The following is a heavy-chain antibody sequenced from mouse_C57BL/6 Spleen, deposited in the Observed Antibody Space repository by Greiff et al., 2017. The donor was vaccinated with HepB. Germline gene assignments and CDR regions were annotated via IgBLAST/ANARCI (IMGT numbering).Heavy chain of an antibody. D-gene: IGHD2-4*01. V-gene: IGHV8-12*01. Sequence: LKESGPGISQSSQTLSLTCSFSGFSLSTSGMGVSWIRQPSGKGLEWLAHIYWDDDKRYNPSLKSRLTISKDTSRNQVFLKITSVDTADTATYYGARVYDYVYAMDYWGQGTSVTVSS. CDR2: IYWDDDK. CDR3: ARVYDYVYAMDY. CDR1: GFSLSTSGMG. J-gene: IGHJ4*01.